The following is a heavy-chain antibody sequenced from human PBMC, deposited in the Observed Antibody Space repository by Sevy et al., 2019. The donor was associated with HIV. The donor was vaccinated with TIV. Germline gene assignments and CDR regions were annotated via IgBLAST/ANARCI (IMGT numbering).Heavy chain of an antibody. CDR3: AKDLLQPDCGGDCYPDAFDI. J-gene: IGHJ3*02. CDR1: GFTFSSYA. Sequence: GGSLRLSCAASGFTFSSYAMSWVRQAPGKGLEWVSAISGSGGSTYYADSVKGRFTISRDNSKNTLYLQTNSLRAEDTAVYYCAKDLLQPDCGGDCYPDAFDIWGQGTMVTVSS. CDR2: ISGSGGST. V-gene: IGHV3-23*01. D-gene: IGHD2-21*02.